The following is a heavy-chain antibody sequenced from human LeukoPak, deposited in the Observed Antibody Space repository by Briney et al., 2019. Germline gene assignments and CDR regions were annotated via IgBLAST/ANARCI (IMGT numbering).Heavy chain of an antibody. J-gene: IGHJ4*02. CDR1: GGTFSSYA. Sequence: SVKVSFKASGGTFSSYAISWVRQAPGQGLEWMGGIIPIFGTANYAQKFQGRVTITTDESTSTAYMELSSLRSEDTAVYYCARVEDSSGYVDYWGQGTLVTVSS. CDR3: ARVEDSSGYVDY. V-gene: IGHV1-69*05. CDR2: IIPIFGTA. D-gene: IGHD3-22*01.